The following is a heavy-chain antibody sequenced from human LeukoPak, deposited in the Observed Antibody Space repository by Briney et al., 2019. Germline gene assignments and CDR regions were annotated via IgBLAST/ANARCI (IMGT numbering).Heavy chain of an antibody. D-gene: IGHD1-26*01. CDR1: GGSISNYY. CDR2: ISYTGST. CDR3: ARTIKSGNYYWFDP. V-gene: IGHV4-59*01. Sequence: SETLSLTRTVSGGSISNYYWSWIRQPPGEGLEWIGFISYTGSTNYNPSLKSRVTVSVDTSKNQFSLKVTSVTAADTAVYYCARTIKSGNYYWFDPWGQGTLVTVSS. J-gene: IGHJ5*02.